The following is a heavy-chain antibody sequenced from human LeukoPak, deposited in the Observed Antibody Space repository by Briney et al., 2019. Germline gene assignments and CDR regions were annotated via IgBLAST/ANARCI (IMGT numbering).Heavy chain of an antibody. Sequence: SETLSLTCAVSGYSISSGYYWGWIRQPPGKGLEWIGSIYHSGSTNYNPSLKSRVTISVDTFKNQFSLKLSSVTAADTAVYYCARDRAVAVLGAFDIWGQGTMVTVSS. CDR3: ARDRAVAVLGAFDI. CDR1: GYSISSGYY. CDR2: IYHSGST. J-gene: IGHJ3*02. D-gene: IGHD6-19*01. V-gene: IGHV4-38-2*02.